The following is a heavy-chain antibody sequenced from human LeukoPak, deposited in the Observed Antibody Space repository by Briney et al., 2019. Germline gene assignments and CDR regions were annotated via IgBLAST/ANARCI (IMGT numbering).Heavy chain of an antibody. CDR2: IYYSGST. CDR3: ARVGYSGYDSSYYFDY. V-gene: IGHV4-31*03. CDR1: GGSISSGGYY. J-gene: IGHJ4*02. Sequence: SETLSLTCTVSGGSISSGGYYWSWIRQHPGKGLEWIGYIYYSGSTYYNPSLKSRVTISVDTSKNQFSLKLSSVTAADTAVYYCARVGYSGYDSSYYFDYWGQGTLVTVSS. D-gene: IGHD5-12*01.